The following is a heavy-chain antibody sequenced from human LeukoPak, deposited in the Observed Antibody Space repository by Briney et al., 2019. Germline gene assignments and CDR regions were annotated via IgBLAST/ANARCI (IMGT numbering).Heavy chain of an antibody. J-gene: IGHJ4*02. Sequence: ASVKLSCKVSGYTLTELSMHWVRHAPGTGLGWKGGFDPEDGETSYARKFQGRVTMTEDTSTDTAYMELSSLRSEDTAVYYCASTYYYDSSGYYYVRYFDYWGQGTLVTVSS. V-gene: IGHV1-24*01. CDR3: ASTYYYDSSGYYYVRYFDY. D-gene: IGHD3-22*01. CDR2: FDPEDGET. CDR1: GYTLTELS.